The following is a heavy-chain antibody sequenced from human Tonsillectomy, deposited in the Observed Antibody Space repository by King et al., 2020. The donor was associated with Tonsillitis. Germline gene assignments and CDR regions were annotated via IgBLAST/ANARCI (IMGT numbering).Heavy chain of an antibody. CDR1: RYTLTAYY. J-gene: IGHJ3*02. V-gene: IGHV1-2*02. CDR3: ALRRAYCSSTTCYSADAFDI. D-gene: IGHD2-2*01. Sequence: LQLVQSGAEVKKPGASVKVSCKASRYTLTAYYMHWVRQAPGQGLEWMGWINPNSGGTNYAQKFRGRVTMAGDTSISTAYMELSRLRSDDTAIYYCALRRAYCSSTTCYSADAFDIWGQGTMVTVSS. CDR2: INPNSGGT.